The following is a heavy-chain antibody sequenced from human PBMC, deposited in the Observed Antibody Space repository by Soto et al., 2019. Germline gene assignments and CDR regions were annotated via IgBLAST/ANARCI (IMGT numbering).Heavy chain of an antibody. D-gene: IGHD2-15*01. CDR3: AKVGGWGDCSVGSCYPPYYHYYIDV. V-gene: IGHV3-23*01. Sequence: GGSLRLSCAASGFTFSSYAMSWVGQAPGKGLEWVSAISGSGGSTYYADSVKGRFTISRDNSKNTLYLQMNSLRAEDTAVYYCAKVGGWGDCSVGSCYPPYYHYYIDVSGKGTTGTVSS. J-gene: IGHJ6*03. CDR1: GFTFSSYA. CDR2: ISGSGGST.